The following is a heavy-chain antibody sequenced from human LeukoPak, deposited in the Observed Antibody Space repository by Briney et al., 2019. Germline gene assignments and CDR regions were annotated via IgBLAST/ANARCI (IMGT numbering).Heavy chain of an antibody. J-gene: IGHJ4*02. CDR1: GGSFSGYY. V-gene: IGHV4-34*01. CDR2: INHSGST. Sequence: SETLSLTCAVYGGSFSGYYWSWIRQPPGKGLEWIGEINHSGSTNYNPSLKSRVTISVDTSKNQFSLKLSSVTAADTAVYYCARMDSSTRTFDYWGQGTLVTVSS. CDR3: ARMDSSTRTFDY. D-gene: IGHD2-2*01.